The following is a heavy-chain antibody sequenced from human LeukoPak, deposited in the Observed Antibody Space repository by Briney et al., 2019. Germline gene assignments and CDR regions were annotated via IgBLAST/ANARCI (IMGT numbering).Heavy chain of an antibody. V-gene: IGHV3-23*01. D-gene: IGHD3-10*01. CDR3: AKAGAVRFDP. CDR1: GFTFSSYA. CDR2: ISGSGGRT. Sequence: GGSLRLSCAASGFTFSSYAMSWVRQAPGKGLEWVSAISGSGGRTYYGASVKGRFTISRDNSKNTLYLQMNSLRAEDTAVYYCAKAGAVRFDPWGQGTLVTVSS. J-gene: IGHJ5*02.